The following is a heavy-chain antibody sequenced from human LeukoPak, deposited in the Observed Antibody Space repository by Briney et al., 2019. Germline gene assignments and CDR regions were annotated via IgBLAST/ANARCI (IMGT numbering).Heavy chain of an antibody. V-gene: IGHV1-2*02. CDR3: ARRSDVDTAMVDY. Sequence: ASVKVSCKASGYTFTGYYMHWVRQAPGQGLEWMGWINPNSGGTNYAQKFQGGVTMTRDTSISTAYMELSRLRSDDTAVYYCARRSDVDTAMVDYWGQGTLVTVSS. J-gene: IGHJ4*02. D-gene: IGHD5-18*01. CDR2: INPNSGGT. CDR1: GYTFTGYY.